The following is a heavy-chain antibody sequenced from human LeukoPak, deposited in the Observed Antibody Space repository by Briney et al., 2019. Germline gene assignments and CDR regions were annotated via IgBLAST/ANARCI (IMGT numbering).Heavy chain of an antibody. Sequence: SVNVSCKASGGTFSSYAISWVRQAPGQGLEWMGGIIPIFGTANYAQKFQGRVTITADESTSTAYMELSSLRSEDTAVYYCARMEDCSSTSCLDYWGQGTLVTVSS. CDR2: IIPIFGTA. CDR1: GGTFSSYA. CDR3: ARMEDCSSTSCLDY. D-gene: IGHD2-2*01. V-gene: IGHV1-69*01. J-gene: IGHJ4*02.